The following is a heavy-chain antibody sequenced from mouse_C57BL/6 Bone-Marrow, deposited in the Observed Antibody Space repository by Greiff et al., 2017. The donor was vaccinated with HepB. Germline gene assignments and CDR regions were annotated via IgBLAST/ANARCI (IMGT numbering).Heavy chain of an antibody. Sequence: QVQLQQPGAELVKPGASVKLSCKASGYTFTSYWMHWVKQRPGQGLEWIGMIHPNSGSTNYNEKFKSKATLTVDKSSSTAYMQLSSLTSEDSAVYYCARERTGREAMDYWGQGTSVTVSS. V-gene: IGHV1-64*01. CDR2: IHPNSGST. CDR3: ARERTGREAMDY. CDR1: GYTFTSYW. J-gene: IGHJ4*01. D-gene: IGHD4-1*01.